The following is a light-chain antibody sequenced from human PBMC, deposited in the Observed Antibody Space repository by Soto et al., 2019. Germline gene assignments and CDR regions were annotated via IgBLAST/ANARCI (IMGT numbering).Light chain of an antibody. CDR3: SSYTSSSTYV. V-gene: IGLV2-14*01. CDR2: DVS. CDR1: SSDVGGYNY. J-gene: IGLJ1*01. Sequence: QSALTQPASVSRSPGHSFTISCTGTSSDVGGYNYVSWYQQHPGKAPKLMIYDVSNRPSGVSDRFSGSKSGNTASLTISGLQAEDEVDYYCSSYTSSSTYVFGTGTKVTVL.